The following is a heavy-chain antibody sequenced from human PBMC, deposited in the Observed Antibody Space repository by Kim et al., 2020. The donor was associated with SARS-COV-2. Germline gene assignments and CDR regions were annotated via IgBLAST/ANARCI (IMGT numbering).Heavy chain of an antibody. D-gene: IGHD3-22*01. CDR3: ATAFHKWLSRDY. Sequence: IYAQEFTGRVTMTEDTSTDTAYMELSSLRSEDTAVYYCATAFHKWLSRDYWGQGTLVTVSS. V-gene: IGHV1-24*01. J-gene: IGHJ4*02.